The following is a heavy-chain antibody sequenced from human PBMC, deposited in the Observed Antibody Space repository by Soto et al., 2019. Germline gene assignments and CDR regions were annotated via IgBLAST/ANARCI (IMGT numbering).Heavy chain of an antibody. CDR3: AVTYCSGGSCYEYFQH. Sequence: ASVKVSCKASGYTFTGYYMHWVRQAPGQGLEWMGWISAYNGNTNYAQKLQGRVTMTTDTSTSTAYMELRSLRSDDTAVYYCAVTYCSGGSCYEYFQHWGQGTLVTVSS. CDR2: ISAYNGNT. V-gene: IGHV1-18*04. J-gene: IGHJ1*01. D-gene: IGHD2-15*01. CDR1: GYTFTGYY.